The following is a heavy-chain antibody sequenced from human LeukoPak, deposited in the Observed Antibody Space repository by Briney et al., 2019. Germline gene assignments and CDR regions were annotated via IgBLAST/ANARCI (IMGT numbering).Heavy chain of an antibody. J-gene: IGHJ4*02. D-gene: IGHD3/OR15-3a*01. CDR1: GVKFSSYA. Sequence: GGSLRLSCVVSGVKFSSYAMSWVRQAPGKGLEWVSGISGSGGGIYYAESVKGRFTISRDNSKNTLYVQMNSLRVEDTAVYFCAKGTGTLDYWGRGTLVTVSS. V-gene: IGHV3-23*01. CDR2: ISGSGGGI. CDR3: AKGTGTLDY.